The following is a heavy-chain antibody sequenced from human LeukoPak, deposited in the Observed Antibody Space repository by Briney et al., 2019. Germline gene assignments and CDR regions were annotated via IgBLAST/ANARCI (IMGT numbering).Heavy chain of an antibody. CDR2: IIPIFGTA. J-gene: IGHJ4*02. Sequence: SVKVSCEASGGTFSSYAISWVRQAPGQGLEWMGGIIPIFGTANYAQKFQGRVTITADESTSTAYMELSSLRSEDTAVYYCASTYGTTDFGVVIPFDYWGQGTLVTVSS. CDR1: GGTFSSYA. CDR3: ASTYGTTDFGVVIPFDY. V-gene: IGHV1-69*13. D-gene: IGHD3-3*01.